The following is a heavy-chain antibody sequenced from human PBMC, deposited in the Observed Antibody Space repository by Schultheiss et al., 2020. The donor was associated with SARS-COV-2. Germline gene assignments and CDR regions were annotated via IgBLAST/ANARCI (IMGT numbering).Heavy chain of an antibody. CDR2: IYYSGST. CDR3: ARRAYCGDDCFPFDY. D-gene: IGHD2-21*01. Sequence: QTLSLTCTVSGGSVSSSGYSWGWIRQPPGKGLEWIGYIYYSGSTYYNPSLKSRVTISVDKSKNQFSLKLSSVTAADTAVYYCARRAYCGDDCFPFDYWGQGTLVTVSS. V-gene: IGHV4-30-4*08. CDR1: GGSVSSSGYS. J-gene: IGHJ4*02.